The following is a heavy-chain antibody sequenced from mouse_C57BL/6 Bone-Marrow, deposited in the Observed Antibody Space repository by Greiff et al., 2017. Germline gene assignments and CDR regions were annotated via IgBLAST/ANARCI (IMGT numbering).Heavy chain of an antibody. CDR1: GYAFSSSW. CDR3: ASYGYDHAMDY. CDR2: IYPGDGDT. J-gene: IGHJ4*01. Sequence: QVQLQQSGPELVKPGASVKISCKASGYAFSSSWMNWVKQRPGKGLEWIGRIYPGDGDTNYNGKFKGKATLAADKSSSTAYMQLSSLTSEDSAVYFCASYGYDHAMDYWGQGTSVTVSS. D-gene: IGHD2-2*01. V-gene: IGHV1-82*01.